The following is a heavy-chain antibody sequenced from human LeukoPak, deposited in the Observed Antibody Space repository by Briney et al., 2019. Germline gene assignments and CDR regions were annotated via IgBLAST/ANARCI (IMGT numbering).Heavy chain of an antibody. J-gene: IGHJ6*03. CDR1: GYSISSGYY. Sequence: SETLSLTCTVSGYSISSGYYWGWIRQPPGQGLEWIGSIYHSGSTYYNPSLKSRVTISVDTSKNQFSLKLSSVTAADTAVYYCARDLTGDPYYYYMDVWGKGTTVTVSS. V-gene: IGHV4-38-2*02. CDR2: IYHSGST. CDR3: ARDLTGDPYYYYMDV. D-gene: IGHD7-27*01.